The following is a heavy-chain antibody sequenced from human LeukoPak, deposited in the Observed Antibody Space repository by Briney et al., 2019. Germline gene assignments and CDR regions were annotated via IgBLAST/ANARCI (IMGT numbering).Heavy chain of an antibody. D-gene: IGHD3-3*01. V-gene: IGHV3-15*01. CDR2: IKSKTDGGTT. CDR3: TAYYDFWSGYDFDY. J-gene: IGHJ4*02. Sequence: GGSLRLSCAASGFTFSRFWMHWVRQAPGKGLVWVGRIKSKTDGGTTDYAAPVKGRFNISRDDSKNTLYLQMNSLKTEDTAVYYCTAYYDFWSGYDFDYWGQGTLVTVSS. CDR1: GFTFSRFW.